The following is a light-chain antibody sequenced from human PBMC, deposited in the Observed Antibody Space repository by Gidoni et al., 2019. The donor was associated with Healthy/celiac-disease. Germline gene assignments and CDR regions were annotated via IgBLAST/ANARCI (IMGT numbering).Light chain of an antibody. CDR1: SIDVGGYNY. CDR3: SSYTSSSTLVV. J-gene: IGLJ2*01. CDR2: EVS. Sequence: QSALNQPASVSGSPGQSITISCTGTSIDVGGYNYVSWYQQHPGKAPKLLIYEVSNRPSGVSNHFSGSKSGNTASLTISGLQAEDEADYYCSSYTSSSTLVVFDGGTKLTVL. V-gene: IGLV2-14*01.